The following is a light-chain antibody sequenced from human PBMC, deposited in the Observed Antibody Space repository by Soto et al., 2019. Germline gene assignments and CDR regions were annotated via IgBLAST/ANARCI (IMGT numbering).Light chain of an antibody. CDR2: DAS. CDR1: QSVKTF. J-gene: IGKJ5*01. Sequence: EIVLTQSPATLSLSPGEGATLSCRASQSVKTFLVWYQHRPGQAPRVLIYDASHRATGIPARFSGSGSGTDFTLTISSLQPEDFATYFCQQLNSYPITFGQGTRLEIK. V-gene: IGKV3-11*01. CDR3: QQLNSYPIT.